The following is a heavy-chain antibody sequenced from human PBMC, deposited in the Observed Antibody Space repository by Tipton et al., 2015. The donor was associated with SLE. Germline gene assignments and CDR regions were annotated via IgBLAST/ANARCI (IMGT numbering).Heavy chain of an antibody. D-gene: IGHD3-9*01. Sequence: TLSLTCAVYGGSFSDYYWSWIRQPPGKGLEWIGEINHSGSTNYNPSLKSRVTISVDTSKNQFSLKLSSVTAADTAVYYCARGPRYYDILTAYDLDPWGQGTLVTVSS. CDR3: ARGPRYYDILTAYDLDP. CDR2: INHSGST. V-gene: IGHV4-34*01. CDR1: GGSFSDYY. J-gene: IGHJ5*02.